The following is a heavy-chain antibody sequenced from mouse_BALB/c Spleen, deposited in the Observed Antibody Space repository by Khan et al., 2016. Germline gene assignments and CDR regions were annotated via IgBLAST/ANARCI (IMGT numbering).Heavy chain of an antibody. J-gene: IGHJ4*01. V-gene: IGHV3-8*02. D-gene: IGHD1-1*01. CDR3: SRYYGSTYVRGMDY. CDR2: ISHSGST. CDR1: GDSITSGY. Sequence: EVQLQESGPSLVKLSQTLSLTCSVTGDSITSGYWNWIRKFPGNKLEYMGYISHSGSTYYNPSLKSRISITRDKSKNQYYLKLNSVTTYDTATYYCSRYYGSTYVRGMDYWGQGTSVTVSS.